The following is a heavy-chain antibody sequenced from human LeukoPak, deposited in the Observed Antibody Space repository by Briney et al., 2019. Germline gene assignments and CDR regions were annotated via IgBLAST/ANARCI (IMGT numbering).Heavy chain of an antibody. J-gene: IGHJ4*02. CDR2: IYYTGNT. CDR1: GGSININNYY. V-gene: IGHV4-39*07. CDR3: ARVFAVPYFDY. D-gene: IGHD6-19*01. Sequence: SETLSLTCSVSGGSININNYYWAWVRQPPGKALEWVGSIYYTGNTFYNPSLQSRVTMSVDTSKNQFSLKLKSVTAADTAVYYCARVFAVPYFDYWGQGTLVTVSP.